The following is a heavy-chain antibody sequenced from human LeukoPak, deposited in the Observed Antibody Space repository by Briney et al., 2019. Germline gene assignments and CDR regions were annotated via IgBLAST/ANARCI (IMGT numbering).Heavy chain of an antibody. CDR3: ATEYPPHFDQTSNV. CDR2: INPNSGGT. V-gene: IGHV1-2*06. D-gene: IGHD3-9*01. Sequence: GASVKVSCTASGYTFTGYYMHWVRQAPGQGLEWMGRINPNSGGTNYAQKFQGRVTMTEDTSTDTAYMELTNLRSEDTAVYYCATEYPPHFDQTSNVWGQGTLVTVSS. J-gene: IGHJ3*01. CDR1: GYTFTGYY.